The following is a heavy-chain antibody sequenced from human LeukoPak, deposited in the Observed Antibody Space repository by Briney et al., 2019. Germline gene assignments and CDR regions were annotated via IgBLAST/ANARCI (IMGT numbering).Heavy chain of an antibody. V-gene: IGHV3-20*04. Sequence: QPGGSLRLSCAASGFTFSSYAMSWVRQAPGKGLEWVSGINWNGGSTGYADSVKGRFTISRDNAKNSLYLQMNSLRAEDTALYYCARWALGEFDYWGRGTLVTVSS. CDR3: ARWALGEFDY. CDR1: GFTFSSYA. D-gene: IGHD1-26*01. J-gene: IGHJ4*02. CDR2: INWNGGST.